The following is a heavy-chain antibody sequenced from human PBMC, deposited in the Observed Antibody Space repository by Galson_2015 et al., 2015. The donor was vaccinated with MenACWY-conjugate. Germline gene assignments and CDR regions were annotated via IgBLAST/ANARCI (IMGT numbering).Heavy chain of an antibody. D-gene: IGHD1-1*01. J-gene: IGHJ4*02. CDR2: MRTSSSDT. V-gene: IGHV3-11*06. CDR3: VRDRKGGATGTDYTPFDY. Sequence: SLRLSCAASGFIFSDYHMYWIRQTPGKGLEWISSMRTSSSDTKYADSVKGRFTVSRENAENSLYLQMNSLRVEDTAIYYCVRDRKGGATGTDYTPFDYWGQGTLVTVSS. CDR1: GFIFSDYH.